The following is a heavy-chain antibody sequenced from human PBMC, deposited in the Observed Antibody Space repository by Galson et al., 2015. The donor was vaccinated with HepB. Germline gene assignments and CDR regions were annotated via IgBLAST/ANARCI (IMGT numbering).Heavy chain of an antibody. CDR2: INPNSGGT. CDR1: GYTFTGYY. CDR3: ARADRKGAVVTSDAFDI. D-gene: IGHD4-23*01. Sequence: SVKVSCKASGYTFTGYYMHWVRQAPGQGLEWMGWINPNSGGTNYAQKFQGRVTMTRDTSISTAYMELSRLRSDDTAVYYCARADRKGAVVTSDAFDIWGQGTMVTVSS. V-gene: IGHV1-2*02. J-gene: IGHJ3*02.